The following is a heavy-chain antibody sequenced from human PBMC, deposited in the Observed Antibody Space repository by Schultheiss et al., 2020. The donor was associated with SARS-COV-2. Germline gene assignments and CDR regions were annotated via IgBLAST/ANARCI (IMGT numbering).Heavy chain of an antibody. CDR3: AKDLAGRDDY. CDR1: GFAFHSFD. V-gene: IGHV3-33*06. D-gene: IGHD6-19*01. CDR2: IWYDGSNK. J-gene: IGHJ4*02. Sequence: GGSLRLSCVASGFAFHSFDMHWVRQAPGQGLEWLALIWYDGSNKNYAESVKGRVTISRDNSKNTLDLQMDSLRVEDTAVYYCAKDLAGRDDYWGQGTQVTVSS.